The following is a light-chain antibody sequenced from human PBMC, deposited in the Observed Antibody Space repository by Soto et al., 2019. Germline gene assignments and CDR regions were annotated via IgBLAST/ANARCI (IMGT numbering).Light chain of an antibody. V-gene: IGLV2-8*01. J-gene: IGLJ2*01. CDR3: ISYAGSNNFVV. CDR1: SSDVGGYNY. Sequence: QSALTQPPSASGSPGQSVTISCTGTSSDVGGYNYVSWFRQHPGKAPKLMIYEVTKRPSGVSDRFSGSKSGNTASLTVSGLQAEDEADYYCISYAGSNNFVVFGGGTKLTVL. CDR2: EVT.